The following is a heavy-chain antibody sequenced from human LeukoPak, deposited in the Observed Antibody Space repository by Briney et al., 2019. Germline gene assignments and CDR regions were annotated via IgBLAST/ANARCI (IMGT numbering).Heavy chain of an antibody. CDR2: IYYSGST. V-gene: IGHV4-59*01. J-gene: IGHJ2*01. Sequence: SETLSLTCTVSGGSISSYYWSWIRQPPGKGLEWIGYIYYSGSTNYNPSLKSRVTISVDTSKNQFSLKLSSVTAADTAVYYCARAASRPPFWYFDLWGRGTLVTVSS. D-gene: IGHD6-6*01. CDR1: GGSISSYY. CDR3: ARAASRPPFWYFDL.